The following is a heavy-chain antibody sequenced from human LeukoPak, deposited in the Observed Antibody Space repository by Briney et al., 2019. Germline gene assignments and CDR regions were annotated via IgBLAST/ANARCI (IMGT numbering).Heavy chain of an antibody. CDR1: GFTFSDYY. CDR3: ARDLETSCWFRHDAFDM. V-gene: IGHV3-11*04. CDR2: ISSSTSTI. J-gene: IGHJ3*02. Sequence: PGGSLRLSCAASGFTFSDYYMSWIHQAPGKGLEWVSYISSSTSTIYYADSVKGRFTISRDNAKNSLYLQMNNLRAEDTSVYYCARDLETSCWFRHDAFDMWGQGTMVTVSS. D-gene: IGHD6-19*01.